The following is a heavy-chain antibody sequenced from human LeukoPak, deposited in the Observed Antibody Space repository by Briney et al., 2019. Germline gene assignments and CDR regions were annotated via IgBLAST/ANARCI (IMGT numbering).Heavy chain of an antibody. CDR1: GFTVSNNY. D-gene: IGHD6-19*01. Sequence: GGSLRLSCAASGFTVSNNYLSWVRQAPGKGLEWVSVIYGGGTTYYADSVKGRFTISRDNSNNNSKNTLYLQMNNLRAEDTAVYYCARGGGSDWYGDYFDYWGQGTLVTVSS. CDR2: IYGGGTT. CDR3: ARGGGSDWYGDYFDY. V-gene: IGHV3-66*01. J-gene: IGHJ4*02.